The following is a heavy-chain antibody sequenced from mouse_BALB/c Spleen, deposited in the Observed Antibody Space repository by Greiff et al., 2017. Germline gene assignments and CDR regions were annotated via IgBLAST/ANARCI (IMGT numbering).Heavy chain of an antibody. CDR2: IRLKSNNYAT. V-gene: IGHV6-6*02. Sequence: EVKLMESGGGLVQPGGSMKLSCVASGFTFSNYWMNWVRQSPEKGLEWVAEIRLKSNNYATHYAESVKGRFTISRDDSKSSVYLQMNNLRAEDTGIYYCTRRSYWYFDVWGAGTTVTVSS. CDR1: GFTFSNYW. J-gene: IGHJ1*01. CDR3: TRRSYWYFDV.